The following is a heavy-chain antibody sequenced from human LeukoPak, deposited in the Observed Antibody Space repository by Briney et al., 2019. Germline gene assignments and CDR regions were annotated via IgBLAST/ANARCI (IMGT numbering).Heavy chain of an antibody. CDR1: GGSISSSGYY. Sequence: SETLSLTCTVSGGSISSSGYYWSWIRQPPVKGLEWIGEINHSGSTNYNPSLKSRVTISVDTSKNQFSLKLSSVTAADTAVYYCARARYYYGSGSYYGLDYWGQGTLVTVSS. D-gene: IGHD3-10*01. V-gene: IGHV4-39*07. J-gene: IGHJ4*02. CDR2: INHSGST. CDR3: ARARYYYGSGSYYGLDY.